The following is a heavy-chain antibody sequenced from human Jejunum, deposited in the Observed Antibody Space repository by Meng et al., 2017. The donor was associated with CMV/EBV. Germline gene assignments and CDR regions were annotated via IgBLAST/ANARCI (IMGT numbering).Heavy chain of an antibody. D-gene: IGHD4/OR15-4a*01. Sequence: VTSNYMTWVRQAPGKGLEWVSIQYSDGNTYEADYVKGRFTISRDNSKNTVFLQMNSLRPEDTAIYYCAREQADYGYFFYGLGVWGQGTTVTVSS. J-gene: IGHJ6*02. V-gene: IGHV3-53*05. CDR3: AREQADYGYFFYGLGV. CDR2: QYSDGNT. CDR1: VTSNY.